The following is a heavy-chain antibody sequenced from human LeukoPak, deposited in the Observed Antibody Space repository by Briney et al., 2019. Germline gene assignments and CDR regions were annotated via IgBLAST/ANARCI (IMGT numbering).Heavy chain of an antibody. V-gene: IGHV3-74*01. Sequence: GGSLRLSCAASGFTFSSYWMHWVRQAPGKGLVWVSRINSDGSSTSYADSVKGRFTISRDNAKNTLYLQMSSLRAEDTAVYYCARADEYYGSGSYSGYWGQGTLVTVSS. CDR1: GFTFSSYW. D-gene: IGHD3-10*01. CDR2: INSDGSST. J-gene: IGHJ4*02. CDR3: ARADEYYGSGSYSGY.